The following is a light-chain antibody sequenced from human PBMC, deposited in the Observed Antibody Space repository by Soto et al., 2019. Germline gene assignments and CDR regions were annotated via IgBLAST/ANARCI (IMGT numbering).Light chain of an antibody. Sequence: QPVLTQSPSASASLGASVKLTCTLSSGHSNYAIAWHQQQPEKGPRYLMKVNSDGSHSKGDGIPDRFSGSSSGAERYLTISNLQSEDEADYYCQTWGTGIRVFGGGTKVTVL. CDR2: VNSDGSH. CDR1: SGHSNYA. V-gene: IGLV4-69*01. J-gene: IGLJ3*02. CDR3: QTWGTGIRV.